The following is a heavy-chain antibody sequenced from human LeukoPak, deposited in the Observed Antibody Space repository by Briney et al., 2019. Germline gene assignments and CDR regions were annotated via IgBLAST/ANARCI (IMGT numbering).Heavy chain of an antibody. J-gene: IGHJ4*02. CDR1: GGSISSYY. V-gene: IGHV4-59*01. CDR3: ARLSYYYGSGSSPVLDY. D-gene: IGHD3-10*01. CDR2: IDYSGST. Sequence: SETLSLTCTVSGGSISSYYWSWIRQPPGKGLEWIGYIDYSGSTNYNPSLKSRVTISVDTSKNQFSLKLSSVTAADTAVYYCARLSYYYGSGSSPVLDYWGQGTLVTVSS.